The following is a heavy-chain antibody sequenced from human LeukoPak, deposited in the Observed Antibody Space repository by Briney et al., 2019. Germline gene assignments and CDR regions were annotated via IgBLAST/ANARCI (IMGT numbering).Heavy chain of an antibody. CDR1: GFTLSSYA. D-gene: IGHD5-24*01. Sequence: GGSLRLSCAASGFTLSSYAMSWVRQGPGKGLEWVSAISVSGNTYHADSVKGRFTISRDNAKNSLYLQMNSLRAEDTAVYYCARTKEMATISYFDSWGQGTLVTVSS. CDR3: ARTKEMATISYFDS. J-gene: IGHJ4*02. CDR2: ISVSGNT. V-gene: IGHV3-23*01.